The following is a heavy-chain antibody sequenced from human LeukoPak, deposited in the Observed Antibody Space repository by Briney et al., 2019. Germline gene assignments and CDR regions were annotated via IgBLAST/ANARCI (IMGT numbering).Heavy chain of an antibody. Sequence: PSETLSLTCTVSGGSISSYYWSWIRQPPGKGLEWIGYIYYSGSTNYNPSLKSRVTISVDTSKNQFSLKLSSVTAADTAVYYCARGPPGYSSSSARGEFDHWGQGTLVTVSS. CDR3: ARGPPGYSSSSARGEFDH. CDR1: GGSISSYY. J-gene: IGHJ4*02. CDR2: IYYSGST. V-gene: IGHV4-59*01. D-gene: IGHD6-6*01.